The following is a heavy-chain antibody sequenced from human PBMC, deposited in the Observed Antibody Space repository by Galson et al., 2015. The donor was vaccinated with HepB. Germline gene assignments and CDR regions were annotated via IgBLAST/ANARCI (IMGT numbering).Heavy chain of an antibody. Sequence: SVKVSCKASGYTFSAFYIHWVREVPGQGLEWMGRINPNGAITNYAQKFQGRVTMTRDTSISTAYMEPSRLTPDDTAVYYCARGYYYDSSGYIVSPHFDYWGQGTLVTVSP. CDR1: GYTFSAFY. J-gene: IGHJ4*02. CDR2: INPNGAIT. V-gene: IGHV1-2*06. CDR3: ARGYYYDSSGYIVSPHFDY. D-gene: IGHD3-22*01.